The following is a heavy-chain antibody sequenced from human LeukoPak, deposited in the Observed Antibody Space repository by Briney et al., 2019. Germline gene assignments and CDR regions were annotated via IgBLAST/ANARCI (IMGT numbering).Heavy chain of an antibody. CDR3: ARLSTVTTSFDY. CDR2: ISGTGDST. D-gene: IGHD4-17*01. V-gene: IGHV3-23*01. J-gene: IGHJ4*02. CDR1: GFTISSYG. Sequence: PGGSLRLSCAASGFTISSYGMSWVRQAPGKGLEWVSGISGTGDSTYYADSVKGRFTISRDNSKNTLYLQMNSLRAEDTAVYYCARLSTVTTSFDYWGQGTLVTVSS.